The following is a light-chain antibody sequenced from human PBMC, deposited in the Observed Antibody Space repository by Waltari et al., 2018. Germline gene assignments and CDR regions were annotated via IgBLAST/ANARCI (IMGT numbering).Light chain of an antibody. J-gene: IGKJ4*01. V-gene: IGKV3-15*01. Sequence: ETVMTQSPATLSMSPGERATLSCRASQGIHDNLAWYQQKPGQAPRLLIYRASTRATGIPARFSGSGSGTDVTLTITSLQSEDSALYYCQQYNRWPPLTFGGGTKVEI. CDR3: QQYNRWPPLT. CDR1: QGIHDN. CDR2: RAS.